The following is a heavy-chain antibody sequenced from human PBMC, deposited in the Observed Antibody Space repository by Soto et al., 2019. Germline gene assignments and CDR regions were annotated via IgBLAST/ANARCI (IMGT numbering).Heavy chain of an antibody. CDR3: ARDDEIRGRYYGMDV. CDR2: INQDGSDK. V-gene: IGHV3-7*01. Sequence: EVHLVESGGGLVQPGASLRLSCAGSGFTFSTYWMSWVRQAPGKGLEWVANINQDGSDKYYVDSVKGRFRISRDNAKTSVYLQMNSLRPEDTGVYYCARDDEIRGRYYGMDVWGPGITVTVS. D-gene: IGHD3-16*01. J-gene: IGHJ6*02. CDR1: GFTFSTYW.